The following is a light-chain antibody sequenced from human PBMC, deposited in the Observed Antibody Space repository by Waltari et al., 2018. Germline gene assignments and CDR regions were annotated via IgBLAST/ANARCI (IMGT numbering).Light chain of an antibody. CDR2: DAS. CDR1: QSVDYY. Sequence: EIVLTQSPATLSLPPGEGATLSCRASQSVDYYLAWYQQKPGQAPRLLNPDASNRATGVPARFSGSGSGTDFSLTISSLEPEDFAVYYCQQRRSWPITFGQGTRLEIK. V-gene: IGKV3-11*01. J-gene: IGKJ5*01. CDR3: QQRRSWPIT.